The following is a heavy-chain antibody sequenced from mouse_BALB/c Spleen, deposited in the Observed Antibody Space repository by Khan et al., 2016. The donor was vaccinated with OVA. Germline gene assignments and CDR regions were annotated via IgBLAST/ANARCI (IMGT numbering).Heavy chain of an antibody. Sequence: QVQLQQSGAELVKPGASVKLSCKTSGYTFTSYWIQWVKQRPGQGLGWIGEIFPGTGTTYYNENFKGKATLNIDTSSTTAYMQLSSLTSEDSAVYFCARGYFGNYECAYWGQGTLVTVSA. J-gene: IGHJ3*01. D-gene: IGHD2-1*01. CDR3: ARGYFGNYECAY. CDR2: IFPGTGTT. CDR1: GYTFTSYW. V-gene: IGHV1S132*01.